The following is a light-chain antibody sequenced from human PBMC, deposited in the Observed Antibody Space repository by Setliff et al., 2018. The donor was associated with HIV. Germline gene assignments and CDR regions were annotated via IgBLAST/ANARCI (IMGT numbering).Light chain of an antibody. CDR3: SSYTSSSTLGV. V-gene: IGLV2-14*01. Sequence: QSALTQPPSASGSPGQSVTISCTEASGDIGTYDFISWYQQHPGKGPKLIIYEVSNRPSGVSNRFSGSKSGNTASLTISGLQAEDEADYYCSSYTSSSTLGVFGTGTKVTVL. J-gene: IGLJ1*01. CDR1: SGDIGTYDF. CDR2: EVS.